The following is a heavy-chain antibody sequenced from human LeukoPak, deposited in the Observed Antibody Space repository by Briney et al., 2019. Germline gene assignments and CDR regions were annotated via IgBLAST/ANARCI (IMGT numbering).Heavy chain of an antibody. CDR3: AKGIVSSSWYGFDY. J-gene: IGHJ4*02. V-gene: IGHV3-23*01. CDR2: ISGSGGST. CDR1: GFTFSSFA. Sequence: PGGSLRLSCAASGFTFSSFAMSWVREAPGKGLEGVLAISGSGGSTYYADSVKGGFTISRDNSKNRLCLQMNSLRAEDTAVYYCAKGIVSSSWYGFDYWGQGTLVTVSS. D-gene: IGHD6-13*01.